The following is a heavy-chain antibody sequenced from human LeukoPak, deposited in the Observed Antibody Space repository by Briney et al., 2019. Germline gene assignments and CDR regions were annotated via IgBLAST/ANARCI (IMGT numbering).Heavy chain of an antibody. Sequence: PGGSLRLSCAASGFTFSSYGMHWIRQAPAKGLEWVSVISGSGGSTYYADSVKGRFTISRDNSKNTLYLQMNSLRVEDTAGYYCAKSPVPYCSGGSCYGMDVWGQGTTVTVSS. J-gene: IGHJ6*02. CDR3: AKSPVPYCSGGSCYGMDV. V-gene: IGHV3-23*01. CDR2: ISGSGGST. D-gene: IGHD2-15*01. CDR1: GFTFSSYG.